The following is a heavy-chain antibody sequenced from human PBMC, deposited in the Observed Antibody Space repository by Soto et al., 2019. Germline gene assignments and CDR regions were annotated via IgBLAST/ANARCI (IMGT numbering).Heavy chain of an antibody. J-gene: IGHJ4*02. Sequence: EVQLLESGGGLVQPGGSLRLSCAASGFTLSNYAMSWVRQAPGKGLEWVSAISGSDDTTYYADYVKGRFTISRDNSKNTLYLQMSSLRNEDTAEYYCAKDPRIGMGGSWYFDSWGQGTLVTVSS. D-gene: IGHD1-26*01. CDR2: ISGSDDTT. CDR1: GFTLSNYA. V-gene: IGHV3-23*01. CDR3: AKDPRIGMGGSWYFDS.